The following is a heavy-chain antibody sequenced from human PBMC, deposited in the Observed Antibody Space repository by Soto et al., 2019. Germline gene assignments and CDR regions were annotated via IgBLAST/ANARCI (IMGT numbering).Heavy chain of an antibody. J-gene: IGHJ3*02. CDR1: GFTFSSSA. D-gene: IGHD4-17*01. V-gene: IGHV3-64*01. Sequence: XXSLRLSYAAYGFTFSSSAVHCVLQAPGKGLEYVLAISSHGGSTYYAHSVQGRFTTSRDNSKNTLYLQMGSLRDEDMAVYYCARVNYGDYGYAFDIWGQGTMVTVSS. CDR3: ARVNYGDYGYAFDI. CDR2: ISSHGGST.